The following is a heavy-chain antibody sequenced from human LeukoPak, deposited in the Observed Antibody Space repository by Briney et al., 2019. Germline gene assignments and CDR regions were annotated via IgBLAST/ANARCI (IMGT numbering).Heavy chain of an antibody. Sequence: GESLRLSCAASGFTFSSYSMNWVRQAPGKGLEWVSSISSSSSYIYYADSVKGRFTISRDNAKNSLYLQMNSLRAEDTAVYYCASLYDYVWGSPPLDYWGQGTLVTVSS. CDR1: GFTFSSYS. D-gene: IGHD3-16*01. J-gene: IGHJ4*02. CDR2: ISSSSSYI. V-gene: IGHV3-21*01. CDR3: ASLYDYVWGSPPLDY.